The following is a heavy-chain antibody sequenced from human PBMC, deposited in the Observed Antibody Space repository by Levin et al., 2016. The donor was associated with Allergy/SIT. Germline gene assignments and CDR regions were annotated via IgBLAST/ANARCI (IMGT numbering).Heavy chain of an antibody. CDR2: IWYDGSNK. CDR3: ARDGDPLAAAGESYYFDY. J-gene: IGHJ4*02. V-gene: IGHV3-33*01. Sequence: WIRQPPGKGLEWVAVIWYDGSNKYYADSVKGRFTISRDNSKNTLYLQMNSLRAEDTAVYYCARDGDPLAAAGESYYFDYWGQGTLVTVSS. D-gene: IGHD6-13*01.